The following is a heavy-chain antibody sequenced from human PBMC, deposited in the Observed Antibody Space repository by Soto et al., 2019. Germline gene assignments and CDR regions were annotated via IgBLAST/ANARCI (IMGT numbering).Heavy chain of an antibody. CDR2: IYYSGST. CDR1: GGSISSGDYY. V-gene: IGHV4-30-4*01. D-gene: IGHD4-17*01. J-gene: IGHJ4*02. CDR3: ARGATVVTPADYYFDY. Sequence: PSETLSLTCTVSGGSISSGDYYWSWIRQPPGKGLEWIGYIYYSGSTYYNPSLKSRVTISVDTSKNQFSLKLSSVTAADTAVYYCARGATVVTPADYYFDYWGQGTLVTVSS.